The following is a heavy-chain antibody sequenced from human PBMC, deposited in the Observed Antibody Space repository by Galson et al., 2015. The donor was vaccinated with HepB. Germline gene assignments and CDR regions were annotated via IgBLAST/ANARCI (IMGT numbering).Heavy chain of an antibody. D-gene: IGHD4-17*01. J-gene: IGHJ4*02. Sequence: SLRLSCAASGFTFDDYALHWVRQAPGKGLEWVSSISWNSGSINYADSVKGRFIISRDNAKNSLYLQMNSLRLEDTAFYYCAKDRSPGHGDYPEYFDSWGQGTLVTVSS. CDR3: AKDRSPGHGDYPEYFDS. CDR1: GFTFDDYA. V-gene: IGHV3-9*01. CDR2: ISWNSGSI.